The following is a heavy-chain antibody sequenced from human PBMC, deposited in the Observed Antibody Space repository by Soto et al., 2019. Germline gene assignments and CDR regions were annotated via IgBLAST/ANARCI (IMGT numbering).Heavy chain of an antibody. CDR3: AKYRRSDADADTFHY. CDR2: IYYTGDT. D-gene: IGHD5-18*01. V-gene: IGHV4-59*01. J-gene: IGHJ4*02. CDR1: GDSISGYY. Sequence: VQLQESGPGLVKPSETLSLTCALSGDSISGYYWSWIRQSPGKGLEWIGFIYYTGDTNYNPALKSRVTMTVDTTKNQFSLRLSSVTAADTAVYFCAKYRRSDADADTFHYWGPGALVTVSS.